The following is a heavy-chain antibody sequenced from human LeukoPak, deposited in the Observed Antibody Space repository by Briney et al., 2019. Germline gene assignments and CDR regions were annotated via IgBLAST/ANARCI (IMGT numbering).Heavy chain of an antibody. CDR2: ISSSSSTI. V-gene: IGHV3-48*02. J-gene: IGHJ6*03. Sequence: GGSLTLSCAASGFSFSSYCMNWVRQAPGKGLEGVSYISSSSSTIYYEDSVKGRFTLSRDNANNSLYLQMNRLRDEDTAVYYCARDQRYKGNVVVIAIQSRDYMDVWGKRTTVTVSS. D-gene: IGHD2-21*01. CDR1: GFSFSSYC. CDR3: ARDQRYKGNVVVIAIQSRDYMDV.